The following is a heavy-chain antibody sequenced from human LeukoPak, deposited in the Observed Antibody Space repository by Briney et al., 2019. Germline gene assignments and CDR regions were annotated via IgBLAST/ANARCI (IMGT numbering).Heavy chain of an antibody. CDR1: GYSISSGYY. CDR3: ARFRVGD. D-gene: IGHD1-26*01. V-gene: IGHV4-38-2*02. Sequence: SETLSLTCTVSGYSISSGYYWGWIRQPPGKGLEWIGSIYHSGSTYYNPSLKSRVTISVDTSKNQFPLKLSSVNAADTAVYYCARFRVGDWGQGTLVTVSS. CDR2: IYHSGST. J-gene: IGHJ4*02.